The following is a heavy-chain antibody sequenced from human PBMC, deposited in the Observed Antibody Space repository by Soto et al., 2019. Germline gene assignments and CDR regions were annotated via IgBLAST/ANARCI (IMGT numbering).Heavy chain of an antibody. CDR2: IHPSDSKT. Sequence: GESLKISCKGSGFLFNNYWIAWVRQMPGKGLEWMGIIHPSDSKTTYSPSFQGQVIISADRSITTAYLQWSSLRASDTAMYYCARDLDYGGNTDLFAPWGQGTLVTVSS. V-gene: IGHV5-51*01. J-gene: IGHJ5*02. D-gene: IGHD4-17*01. CDR3: ARDLDYGGNTDLFAP. CDR1: GFLFNNYW.